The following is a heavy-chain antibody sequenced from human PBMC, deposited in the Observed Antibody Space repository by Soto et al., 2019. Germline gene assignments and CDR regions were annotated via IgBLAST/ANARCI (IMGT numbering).Heavy chain of an antibody. CDR1: GGSISSSSYY. D-gene: IGHD6-19*01. Sequence: SETLSLTCTVSGGSISSSSYYWGWIRQPPGKGLEWIGSIYYSGSTYYNPSLKSRVTISVDTSKNQFSLKLSSVTAADTAVYYCARAPGDSSGWYNYWGQGTLVTVSS. CDR2: IYYSGST. CDR3: ARAPGDSSGWYNY. J-gene: IGHJ4*02. V-gene: IGHV4-39*01.